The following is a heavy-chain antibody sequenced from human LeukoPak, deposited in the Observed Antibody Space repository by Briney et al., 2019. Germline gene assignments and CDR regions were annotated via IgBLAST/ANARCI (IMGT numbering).Heavy chain of an antibody. D-gene: IGHD6-13*01. CDR1: GASISSGGYY. CDR3: ARGDSSSWYSYYYGMDV. J-gene: IGHJ6*02. CDR2: IYYSGST. V-gene: IGHV4-31*03. Sequence: SETLSLTCTVSGASISSGGYYWSWIRQHPGKGLEWIGYIYYSGSTYYNPSLKSRVTISVDTSKNQFSLKLSSVTAADTAVYYCARGDSSSWYSYYYGMDVWGQGTTVTVSS.